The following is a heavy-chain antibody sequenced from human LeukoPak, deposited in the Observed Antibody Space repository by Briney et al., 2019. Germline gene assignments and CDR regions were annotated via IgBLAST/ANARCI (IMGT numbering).Heavy chain of an antibody. Sequence: ASVKVSCKASGYTFTGYYMHWVRQAPGQGLEWMGWINPNSGGTNYAQKFQGRVTMTRDTSISTAYMELSRLRSDDTAVYYCAREVRVLRYFDWLLPYYYYYYMDVWGKGTTVTISS. CDR2: INPNSGGT. D-gene: IGHD3-9*01. V-gene: IGHV1-2*02. CDR1: GYTFTGYY. CDR3: AREVRVLRYFDWLLPYYYYYYMDV. J-gene: IGHJ6*03.